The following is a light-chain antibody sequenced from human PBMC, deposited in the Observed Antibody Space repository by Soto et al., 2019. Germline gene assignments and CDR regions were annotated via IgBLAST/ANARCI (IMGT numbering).Light chain of an antibody. CDR1: QSVGSN. V-gene: IGKV3-15*01. CDR2: DAS. J-gene: IGKJ1*01. CDR3: QQYIIWPS. Sequence: VMTKYPATLSVSPGERSTLSCRASQSVGSNLAWYQQTAGQAPRLLIFDASTRATGIPARFSGSGSGTEFTLTISSLQSEDFAVYFCQQYIIWPSFGQG.